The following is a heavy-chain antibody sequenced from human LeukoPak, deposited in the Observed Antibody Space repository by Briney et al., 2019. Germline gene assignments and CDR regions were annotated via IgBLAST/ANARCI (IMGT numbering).Heavy chain of an antibody. CDR2: IYYSGST. CDR3: ARGLYASGSYIPHFDY. D-gene: IGHD3-10*01. J-gene: IGHJ4*01. V-gene: IGHV4-31*03. CDR1: GGSISSGGYY. Sequence: SETLSLTCTVSGGSISSGGYYWSWIRQHPGKGLEWIGYIYYSGSTYYNPSLKSRVTISVDTSKNQFSLKLSSVTAADTAVYYCARGLYASGSYIPHFDYWGQGTLVTVSS.